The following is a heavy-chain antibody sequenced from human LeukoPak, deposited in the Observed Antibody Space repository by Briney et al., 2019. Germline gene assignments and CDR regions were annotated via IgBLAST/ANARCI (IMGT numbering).Heavy chain of an antibody. Sequence: GGSLGLSCAASGFTFSTFAMIWVRQPPGKGLEWVSSIFPSGGEIHYADSVRGRFTISRDNSKSTLSLQMNSLRAEDTAIYYCATYRQVLLPFESWGQGTLVTVSS. CDR2: IFPSGGEI. CDR3: ATYRQVLLPFES. J-gene: IGHJ4*02. V-gene: IGHV3-23*01. D-gene: IGHD2-8*02. CDR1: GFTFSTFA.